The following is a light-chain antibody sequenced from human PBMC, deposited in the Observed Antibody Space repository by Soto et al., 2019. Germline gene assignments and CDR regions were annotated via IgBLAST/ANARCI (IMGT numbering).Light chain of an antibody. CDR1: QSLVYSDGNTY. J-gene: IGKJ5*01. CDR2: KVS. V-gene: IGKV2-30*01. CDR3: MQALQSLT. Sequence: EVVMTQSPLSLPVTLGQPASISCRSSQSLVYSDGNTYLNWFQQRPGQSPRRLIYKVSNRDSGVPDRFSGSGSGTDFTLKINRVEAEDVGTYYCMQALQSLTFGQGTRLEI.